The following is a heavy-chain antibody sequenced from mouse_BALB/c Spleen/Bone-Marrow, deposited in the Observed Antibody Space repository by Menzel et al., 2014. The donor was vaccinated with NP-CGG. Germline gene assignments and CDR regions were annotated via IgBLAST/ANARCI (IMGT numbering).Heavy chain of an antibody. V-gene: IGHV1S41*01. CDR3: ARYDYAMDY. Sequence: DLVKPGASVKLSCKASGYTFTNFWINWIKQRPGQGLEWIGRIAPGTGTTYYNEMFKGKATLTVDTSSSTAYIQLSSLSSEDSAVYVCARYDYAMDYWGQGTSVTVSS. D-gene: IGHD2-3*01. CDR1: GYTFTNFW. J-gene: IGHJ4*01. CDR2: IAPGTGTT.